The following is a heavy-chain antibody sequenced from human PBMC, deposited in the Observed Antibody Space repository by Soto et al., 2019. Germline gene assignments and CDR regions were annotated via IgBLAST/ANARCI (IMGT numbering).Heavy chain of an antibody. CDR2: IYYTGST. Sequence: ASETLSLTCSVSGGSISSYYWSWIRQPPGKELEWIGYIYYTGSTNYNPSLKSRVTISVDTSRNQFSLKLRSVTAADTAVYYCVASTSWYNWFDPWGQGTLVTVSS. CDR3: VASTSWYNWFDP. D-gene: IGHD6-13*01. V-gene: IGHV4-59*08. CDR1: GGSISSYY. J-gene: IGHJ5*02.